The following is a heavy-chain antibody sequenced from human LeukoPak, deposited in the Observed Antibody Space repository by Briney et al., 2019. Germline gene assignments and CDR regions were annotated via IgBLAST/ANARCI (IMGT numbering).Heavy chain of an antibody. CDR2: IKQDGSDK. D-gene: IGHD4-17*01. CDR3: AREVYGENYFDY. V-gene: IGHV3-7*05. Sequence: GGSLRLSCAASGFTFSRNWMSWVRQAPGRGLEWVANIKQDGSDKYYVDSVKGRFTISRDNAKTSLFLQMNSLRAEDTAVYYCAREVYGENYFDYWGQGTLVTVAT. J-gene: IGHJ4*02. CDR1: GFTFSRNW.